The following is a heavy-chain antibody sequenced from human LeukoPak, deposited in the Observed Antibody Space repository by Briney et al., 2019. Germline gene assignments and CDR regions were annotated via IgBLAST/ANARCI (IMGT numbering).Heavy chain of an antibody. Sequence: PSETLSLTCTVSGGSISSYYWSCIRQPAGKGLEWIGYIYYSGSTYYNPSLKSRVTISVDTSKNQFSLKLSSVTAADTAVYYCARDALRAPYGMDVWGQGTTVTVSS. D-gene: IGHD5-24*01. CDR1: GGSISSYY. V-gene: IGHV4-59*06. CDR3: ARDALRAPYGMDV. J-gene: IGHJ6*02. CDR2: IYYSGST.